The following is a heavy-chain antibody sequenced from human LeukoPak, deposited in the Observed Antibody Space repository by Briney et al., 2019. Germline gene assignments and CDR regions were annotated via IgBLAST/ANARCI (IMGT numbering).Heavy chain of an antibody. D-gene: IGHD3-3*01. CDR3: ARGQNDFWSGYSYYFDY. J-gene: IGHJ4*02. Sequence: PSETLSLTCAVYGGSFSGYYWSWIRQPPGKGLEWIGEINHSGSTNYNLSLKSRVTISVDTSKNQFSLKLSSVTAADTAVYYCARGQNDFWSGYSYYFDYWGQGTLVTVSS. V-gene: IGHV4-34*01. CDR1: GGSFSGYY. CDR2: INHSGST.